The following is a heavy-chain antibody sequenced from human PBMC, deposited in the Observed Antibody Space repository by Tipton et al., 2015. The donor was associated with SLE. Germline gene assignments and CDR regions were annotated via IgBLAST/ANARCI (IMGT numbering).Heavy chain of an antibody. D-gene: IGHD4-17*01. J-gene: IGHJ4*02. Sequence: SLRLSCAASGFAVNGNYMTWVRQAPGKGLEWVAVISSDGKTKFYADSVKGRYTISRDSSKNNLYLQMNSLRNEDTALYYCARAGMTTPNSPVDSWGQGTLVTASS. CDR1: GFAVNGNY. CDR2: ISSDGKTK. CDR3: ARAGMTTPNSPVDS. V-gene: IGHV3-30*03.